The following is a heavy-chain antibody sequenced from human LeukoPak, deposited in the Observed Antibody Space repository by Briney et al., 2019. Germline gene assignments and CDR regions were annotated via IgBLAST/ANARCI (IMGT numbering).Heavy chain of an antibody. CDR3: AKAARIAAAYEIGT. CDR2: ISYDGSNK. CDR1: GFTFSSYG. V-gene: IGHV3-30*18. D-gene: IGHD6-13*01. J-gene: IGHJ5*02. Sequence: PGRSLRLSCAASGFTFSSYGMHWVRQAPGKGLEWVAVISYDGSNKYYADSVKGRFTISRDNSKSTLYLQVNSLRAEDTAVYYCAKAARIAAAYEIGTWGQGTLVTVSS.